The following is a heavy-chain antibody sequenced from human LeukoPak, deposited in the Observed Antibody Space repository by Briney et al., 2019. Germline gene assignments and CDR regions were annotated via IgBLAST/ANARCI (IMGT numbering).Heavy chain of an antibody. Sequence: PSETLSPTCAVYGGSFSGYYWSWIRQPPGKGLEWIGEINHSGSTNYNPSLKSRVTISVDTSKNQFSLKLSSVTAADTAVYYCARAGYDYVWGSYLKNWFDPWGQGTLVTVSS. CDR1: GGSFSGYY. CDR3: ARAGYDYVWGSYLKNWFDP. J-gene: IGHJ5*02. D-gene: IGHD3-16*02. V-gene: IGHV4-34*01. CDR2: INHSGST.